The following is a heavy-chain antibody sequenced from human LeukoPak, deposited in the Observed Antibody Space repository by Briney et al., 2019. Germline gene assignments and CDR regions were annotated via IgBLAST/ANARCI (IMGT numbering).Heavy chain of an antibody. CDR3: ARGPASGSNFAWFDP. D-gene: IGHD3-10*01. J-gene: IGHJ5*02. CDR2: INHSGST. V-gene: IGHV4-34*01. CDR1: GGSLSHYY. Sequence: PSETLSLTCAVYGGSLSHYYWSWIRQPPGKGLEWIGEINHSGSTNYNPSLKSRVTISVDMSKNQFSLELTSVTAADTAVYYCARGPASGSNFAWFDPWGQGTLVTVFS.